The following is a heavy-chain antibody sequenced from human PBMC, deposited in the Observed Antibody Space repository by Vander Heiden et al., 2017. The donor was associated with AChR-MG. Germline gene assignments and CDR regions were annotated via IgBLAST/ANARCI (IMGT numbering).Heavy chain of an antibody. V-gene: IGHV3-23*01. Sequence: EVQLLESGGGLVKPGGSLRPSGAALGFPFSSYAMSWVRQAPGKGLEWVSAISGSGGSTYYADAVKGRFNISRDNSKNTLYLQMKSLRAEDTAVYYYAKAPYGSGSENIWGQGTLVTVSS. J-gene: IGHJ4*02. D-gene: IGHD3-10*01. CDR3: AKAPYGSGSENI. CDR2: ISGSGGST. CDR1: GFPFSSYA.